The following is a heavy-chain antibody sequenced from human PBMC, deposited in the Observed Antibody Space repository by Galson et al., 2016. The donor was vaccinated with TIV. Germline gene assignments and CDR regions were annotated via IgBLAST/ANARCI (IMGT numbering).Heavy chain of an antibody. CDR1: GYSISSGFY. V-gene: IGHV4-38-2*01. CDR2: IYHSGTI. CDR3: ARHRQLDVEDWFDP. Sequence: SETLSLTCAVSGYSISSGFYWGWIRQSPGKGLEWIGSIYHSGTIYYNPSLKSRVTILLDTSKNQCSLKLRSVTAADTAVYYCARHRQLDVEDWFDPWGQGMLVTVSS. D-gene: IGHD6-6*01. J-gene: IGHJ5*02.